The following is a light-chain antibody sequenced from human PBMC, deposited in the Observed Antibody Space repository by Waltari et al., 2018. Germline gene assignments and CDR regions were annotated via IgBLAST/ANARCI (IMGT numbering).Light chain of an antibody. CDR1: QSLLHSDGKTY. V-gene: IGKV2-29*03. CDR3: MQAMHLPLT. CDR2: QIS. J-gene: IGKJ4*01. Sequence: DIVMTQTPLSLSVTPGQPASISCTSSQSLLHSDGKTYLYWYFQRPGQSPQLLIYQISGRVSGVPDRFSGSGSGTDFTLRISRVEPDDIGVYYCMQAMHLPLTFGGGTKVEVK.